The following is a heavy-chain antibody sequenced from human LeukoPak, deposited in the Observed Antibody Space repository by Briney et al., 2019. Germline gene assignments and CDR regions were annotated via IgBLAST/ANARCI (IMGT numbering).Heavy chain of an antibody. CDR3: ARDPGGHSSSRDY. CDR1: GFTFSSYW. V-gene: IGHV3-7*01. D-gene: IGHD6-6*01. J-gene: IGHJ4*02. CDR2: IKQDGSEK. Sequence: PGGSLRLSCAASGFTFSSYWMSWVRQAPGKGLEWVANIKQDGSEKYYVDSVKGRFTISRDNAKNSLYLQMNSLRAEDTAVYYCARDPGGHSSSRDYWGQGTLVTVSS.